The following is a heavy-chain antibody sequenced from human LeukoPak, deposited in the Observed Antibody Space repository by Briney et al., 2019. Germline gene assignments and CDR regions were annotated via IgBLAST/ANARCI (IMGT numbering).Heavy chain of an antibody. Sequence: GGSLRLSCAASGFTVSSNYMSWARQAPGKGLEWVSVIFSGGSTFYADSVKGRFTISRDNSKNALYLQMNSLRDEDTAVYYCTTRSSGWYGDWGQGTLVTVSS. D-gene: IGHD6-19*01. CDR2: IFSGGST. CDR1: GFTVSSNY. J-gene: IGHJ4*02. CDR3: TTRSSGWYGD. V-gene: IGHV3-53*01.